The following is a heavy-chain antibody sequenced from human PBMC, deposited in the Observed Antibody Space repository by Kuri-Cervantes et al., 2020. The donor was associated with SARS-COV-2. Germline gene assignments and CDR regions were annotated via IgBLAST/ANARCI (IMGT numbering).Heavy chain of an antibody. V-gene: IGHV3-11*05. D-gene: IGHD3-10*01. Sequence: GGSLRLSCAVYGGSFSGYYWSWIRQAPGKGLEWVSYISSSSSYTNYADSVKGRFTISRDNAKNSLYLQTNSLRAEDTAVYYCARDLNGGSDYWGQGTLVTVSS. CDR2: ISSSSSYT. CDR3: ARDLNGGSDY. J-gene: IGHJ4*02. CDR1: GGSFSGYY.